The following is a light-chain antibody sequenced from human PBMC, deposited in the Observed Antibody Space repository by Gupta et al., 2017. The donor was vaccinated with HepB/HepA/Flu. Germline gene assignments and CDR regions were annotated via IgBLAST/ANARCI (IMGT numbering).Light chain of an antibody. CDR1: SSNIGSNS. CDR3: ATWDDSLSGPV. CDR2: SNN. J-gene: IGLJ2*01. V-gene: IGLV1-47*02. Sequence: QSVVTQPPSASGTPGQRVTISCSGSSSNIGSNSVSWYQQLPGSAPKLLIYSNNQRPSGVPDRFSGSKSGTSASLAISGLRSEDESDYYCATWDDSLSGPVFGGGTKLTV.